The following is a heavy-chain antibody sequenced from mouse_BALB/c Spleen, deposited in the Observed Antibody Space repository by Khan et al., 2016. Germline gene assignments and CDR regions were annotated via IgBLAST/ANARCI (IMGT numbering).Heavy chain of an antibody. J-gene: IGHJ4*01. CDR3: ASSTRSCHSMYY. D-gene: IGHD1-1*01. CDR1: GYSFTSYY. V-gene: IGHV1-31*01. CDR2: IDPFNGGS. Sequence: VQLKQSGPELMKPGASVKISCKASGYSFTSYYMHWVMQSHGKSLQWIGYIDPFNGGSSYNQKFKGKATFTVDTSSSQAYMHHSSLTSEASAVSSCASSTRSCHSMYYWGQGTSVNVTS.